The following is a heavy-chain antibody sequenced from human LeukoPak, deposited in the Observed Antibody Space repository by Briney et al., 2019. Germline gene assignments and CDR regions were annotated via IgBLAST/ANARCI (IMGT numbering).Heavy chain of an antibody. CDR2: ISSDGSHK. CDR1: GFSFSTYD. V-gene: IGHV3-30*03. D-gene: IGHD6-19*01. Sequence: GGSLRLSCAASGFSFSTYDMHWVRQAPGKGLEWVAVISSDGSHKYWADSVKGRFTISRDNSKNTVYLQMNSLRAEDTAVYYCARATDSNGWLFDYWGQGTLVTVSS. CDR3: ARATDSNGWLFDY. J-gene: IGHJ4*02.